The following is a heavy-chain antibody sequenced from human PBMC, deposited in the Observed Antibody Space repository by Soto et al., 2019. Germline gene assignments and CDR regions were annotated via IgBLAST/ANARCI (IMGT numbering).Heavy chain of an antibody. CDR2: FYRGGST. V-gene: IGHV3-53*02. J-gene: IGHJ6*02. CDR1: GFSVSDSS. CDR3: ATDLDCKDLLNTYYYGLDF. Sequence: EVQLVETGGGLIQPGGYLRLSCEVSGFSVSDSSMSCVRKAPGKGLEWVSVFYRGGSTDYADSVKGRGTVSRDTFMNTLFLQMESLTVEDTDVYFCATDLDCKDLLNTYYYGLDFWGQGNTVTVS. D-gene: IGHD2-21*01.